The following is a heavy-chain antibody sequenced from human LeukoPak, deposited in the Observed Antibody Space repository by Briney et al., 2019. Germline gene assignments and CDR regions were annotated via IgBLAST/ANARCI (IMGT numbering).Heavy chain of an antibody. J-gene: IGHJ6*02. CDR2: ISSSSSTI. CDR1: GFTFSSYG. CDR3: ARIRLEWFGEFRYYYGMDV. D-gene: IGHD3-10*01. Sequence: GGSLRLSCAASGFTFSSYGMNWVRQAPGKGLEWVSYISSSSSTIYYADSVKGRFTISRDDAKNSLYLQMNSLRAEDTAVYYCARIRLEWFGEFRYYYGMDVWGQGTMVTVSS. V-gene: IGHV3-48*04.